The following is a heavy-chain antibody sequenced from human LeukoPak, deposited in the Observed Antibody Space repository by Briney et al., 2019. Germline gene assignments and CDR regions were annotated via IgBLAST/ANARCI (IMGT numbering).Heavy chain of an antibody. CDR2: ISSSGSTI. CDR3: ARSPRYYDSSGFEYFQH. CDR1: GFTFSDYY. Sequence: PGGSLRLSCAASGFTFSDYYMSWIRQAPGKGLEWVSYISSSGSTIYYADSAKGRFTISRDNAKNSLYLQMNSLRAEDTAVYYCARSPRYYDSSGFEYFQHWGQGTLVTVSS. D-gene: IGHD3-22*01. J-gene: IGHJ1*01. V-gene: IGHV3-11*04.